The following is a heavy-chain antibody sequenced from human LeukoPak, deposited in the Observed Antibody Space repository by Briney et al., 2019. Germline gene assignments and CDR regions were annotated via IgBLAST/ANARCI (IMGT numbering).Heavy chain of an antibody. Sequence: ASVKVSCKASGYTFTSYYMHWVRQAPGQGLEWMGIINPSGGSTSYAQKFQGRVTITADESTSTAYMELSSLRSEDTAVYYCARSSGLNWNYAGDYWGQGTLVTVSS. D-gene: IGHD1-7*01. CDR2: INPSGGST. J-gene: IGHJ4*02. CDR3: ARSSGLNWNYAGDY. V-gene: IGHV1-46*01. CDR1: GYTFTSYY.